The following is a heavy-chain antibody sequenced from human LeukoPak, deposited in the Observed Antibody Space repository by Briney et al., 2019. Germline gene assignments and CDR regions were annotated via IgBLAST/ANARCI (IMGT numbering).Heavy chain of an antibody. CDR3: ARRYYYDSSGYYLAHDAFDI. V-gene: IGHV5-51*01. J-gene: IGHJ3*02. CDR1: GYTFTNYY. CDR2: ISPGDSEA. Sequence: GESLKISCKGSGYTFTNYYIGWVRQMPGKGLEWMGIISPGDSEARYSPSFQGQVTISADKSISTAYLRWSSLKASDTAMYYCARRYYYDSSGYYLAHDAFDIWGQGTMVTVSS. D-gene: IGHD3-22*01.